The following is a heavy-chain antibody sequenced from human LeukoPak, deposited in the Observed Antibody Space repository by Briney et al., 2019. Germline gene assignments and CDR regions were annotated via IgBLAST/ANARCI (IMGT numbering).Heavy chain of an antibody. CDR3: ARRLSGSSWYRYFDY. Sequence: SETLSLTCAVYGGSFSGYYWSWIRQPPGKGLEWIGEINRSGSTNYNPSLKSRVTISVDTSKNQFSLKLSSVTAADTAVYYCARRLSGSSWYRYFDYWGQGTLVTVSS. D-gene: IGHD6-13*01. CDR2: INRSGST. V-gene: IGHV4-34*01. J-gene: IGHJ4*02. CDR1: GGSFSGYY.